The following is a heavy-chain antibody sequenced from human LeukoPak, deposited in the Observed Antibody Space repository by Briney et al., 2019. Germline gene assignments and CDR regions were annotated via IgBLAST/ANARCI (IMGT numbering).Heavy chain of an antibody. Sequence: SETLSLTCTVSGGSISSYYWSWIRQPPGKGLEWIGYIYYSGSTNYNPSLKSRVTISVKTSKNQFSLKLSSVTAADTAVYYCAGTLVAQYYYYMDVWGKGTTVTVSS. D-gene: IGHD2-2*01. V-gene: IGHV4-59*13. CDR3: AGTLVAQYYYYMDV. CDR1: GGSISSYY. CDR2: IYYSGST. J-gene: IGHJ6*03.